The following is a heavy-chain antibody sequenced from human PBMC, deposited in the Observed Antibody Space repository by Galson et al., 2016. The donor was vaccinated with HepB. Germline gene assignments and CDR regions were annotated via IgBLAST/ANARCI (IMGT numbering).Heavy chain of an antibody. Sequence: SLRLSRAASGITFSNHGMIRVRQAPGKGLQWVAGISGIGSLIYYADSVKGRFTISRDNSRNTLYLQMNSLRVEDTAVYYCAKIKESAKAVFDYWGQGTLVTVSS. J-gene: IGHJ4*02. CDR3: AKIKESAKAVFDY. CDR2: ISGIGSLI. CDR1: GITFSNHG. D-gene: IGHD4/OR15-4a*01. V-gene: IGHV3-23*01.